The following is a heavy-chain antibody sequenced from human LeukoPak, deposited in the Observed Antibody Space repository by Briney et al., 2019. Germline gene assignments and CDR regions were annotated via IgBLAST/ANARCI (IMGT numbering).Heavy chain of an antibody. J-gene: IGHJ1*01. CDR3: ASQQLVVKYFHH. Sequence: PSETLSLTCTVSGGSISSYYWSGIRQPPGKGLEWLGDIYYSGSTNYNPSLKSRVTISIDTSKNQFSLKLSSVTAADTAVYYCASQQLVVKYFHHWGQGTLVTVSS. V-gene: IGHV4-59*01. D-gene: IGHD6-13*01. CDR2: IYYSGST. CDR1: GGSISSYY.